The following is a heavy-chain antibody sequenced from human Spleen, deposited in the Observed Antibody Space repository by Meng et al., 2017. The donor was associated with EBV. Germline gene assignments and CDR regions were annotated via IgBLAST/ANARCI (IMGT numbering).Heavy chain of an antibody. V-gene: IGHV1-3*01. J-gene: IGHJ4*02. CDR3: ARDLYDSSGSTFDY. Sequence: VQLWQSGAGVMQPGASVKVSCKASGYTFTTYAMHWVRQAPGQRLEWMGWINADNGDTKYSQRFQGRVTITRDTSASTAYMELSSLRSEDTAVYYCARDLYDSSGSTFDYWGQGTLVTVSS. CDR2: INADNGDT. D-gene: IGHD3-22*01. CDR1: GYTFTTYA.